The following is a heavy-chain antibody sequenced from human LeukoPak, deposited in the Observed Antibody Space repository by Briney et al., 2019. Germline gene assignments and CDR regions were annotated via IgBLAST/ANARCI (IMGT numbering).Heavy chain of an antibody. D-gene: IGHD6-6*01. CDR3: ARAAYASSSDS. J-gene: IGHJ4*02. V-gene: IGHV3-7*05. CDR2: VDLDGGGK. Sequence: GGSLRLSCVASGFXFSSYWMAWVRQAPGRGLTWVASVDLDGGGKYSVDSVKGRFTISRDNAKNSLYLQMDSLRAEDTDVYYCARAAYASSSDSWGQGTLVTVSS. CDR1: GFXFSSYW.